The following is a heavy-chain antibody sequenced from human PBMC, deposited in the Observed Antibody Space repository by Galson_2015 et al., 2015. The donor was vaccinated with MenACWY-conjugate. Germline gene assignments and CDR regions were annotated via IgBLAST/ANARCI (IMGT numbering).Heavy chain of an antibody. CDR3: AKSPGASFYFDS. CDR1: GFIFNTYG. CDR2: INPGGSST. J-gene: IGHJ4*01. D-gene: IGHD1-26*01. V-gene: IGHV3-74*01. Sequence: SLRLSCAASGFIFNTYGMHWVRQAPGKGLVWVSRINPGGSSTTYADSVKDRFTISRDNAKNTLYLQMNSLRTEDTAVFYCAKSPGASFYFDSWGHASLVTVSS.